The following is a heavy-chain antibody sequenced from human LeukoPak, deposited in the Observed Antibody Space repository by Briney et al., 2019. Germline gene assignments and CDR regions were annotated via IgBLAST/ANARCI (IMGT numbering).Heavy chain of an antibody. D-gene: IGHD3-10*01. CDR2: IWNDGSNK. J-gene: IGHJ4*02. CDR1: GFSFSIYG. V-gene: IGHV3-33*01. Sequence: GGSLRLSCAASGFSFSIYGMHWVRQAPGKGLEWVAVIWNDGSNKYYADSVKGRFTISRDNSKNTLYLQMNSLRAEDTAVYSCARASGPFDYWGQGTLVTVSS. CDR3: ARASGPFDY.